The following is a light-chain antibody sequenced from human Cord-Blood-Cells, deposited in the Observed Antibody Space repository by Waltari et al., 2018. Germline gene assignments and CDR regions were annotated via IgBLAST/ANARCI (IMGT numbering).Light chain of an antibody. CDR3: QQSYSTPIT. J-gene: IGKJ5*01. Sequence: DIQMTQSPSPLSASVGDRVTITCRASQSSSSYLIGYKQKPGKAPELLIYAASSLQSSIASMFSGSSSGIDFTLTNSSLQPEDFATYDCQQSYSTPITFGQGTRLEIK. CDR1: QSSSSY. V-gene: IGKV1-39*01. CDR2: AAS.